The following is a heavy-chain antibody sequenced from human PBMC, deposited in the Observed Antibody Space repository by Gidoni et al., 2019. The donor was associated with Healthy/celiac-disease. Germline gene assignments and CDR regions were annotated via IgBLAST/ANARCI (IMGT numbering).Heavy chain of an antibody. CDR2: IYYSGST. CDR3: AREGVAKYNWFDP. J-gene: IGHJ5*02. CDR1: GGSVSSGSYY. Sequence: QVQLQESGPGLVKPSETLSLTCTVSGGSVSSGSYYWSWIRQPPGKGLEWIGYIYYSGSTNYTPSLKSRVTISVDTSKNQFSLKLSSVTAADTAVYYCAREGVAKYNWFDPWGQGTLVTVSS. V-gene: IGHV4-61*01. D-gene: IGHD5-12*01.